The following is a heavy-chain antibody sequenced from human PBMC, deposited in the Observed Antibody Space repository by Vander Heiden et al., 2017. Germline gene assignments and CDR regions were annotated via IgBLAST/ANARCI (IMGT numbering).Heavy chain of an antibody. CDR2: IGGSGAST. J-gene: IGHJ4*02. Sequence: VQLLESGGGLVQPGGSLRLSCAAFGFTFSSCSMTWVRQAPGKGREWVSVIGGSGASTYYADSVKGRFTISRDSSKNTLYLQMHSLRAEDTAVYYCAKFVGSGWTSFDYWGQGTLVTVSS. V-gene: IGHV3-23*01. CDR3: AKFVGSGWTSFDY. D-gene: IGHD6-19*01. CDR1: GFTFSSCS.